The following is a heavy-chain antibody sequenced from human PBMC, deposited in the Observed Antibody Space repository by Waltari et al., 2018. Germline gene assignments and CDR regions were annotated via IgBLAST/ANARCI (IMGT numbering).Heavy chain of an antibody. D-gene: IGHD1-1*01. J-gene: IGHJ4*02. CDR1: GFPFSSYG. CDR2: IWYDGSNK. V-gene: IGHV3-33*01. Sequence: QVQLVESGGGVVQPGRSLRPSCAASGFPFSSYGMHWVRQAPGKGLEWVAVIWYDGSNKYYADSVKGRFTISRDNSKNTLYLQMNSLRAEDTAVYYCASGLGYMDYWGQGTLVTVSS. CDR3: ASGLGYMDY.